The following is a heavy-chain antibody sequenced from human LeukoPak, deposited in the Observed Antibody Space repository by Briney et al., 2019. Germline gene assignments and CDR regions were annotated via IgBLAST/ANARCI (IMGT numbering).Heavy chain of an antibody. Sequence: GGSLRLSCAASGFTFSSYGMHWVRKAPGKGLEWVAVISYDGSSRYYDDSVQGRFTIPRDNSKNTLYLQMNSLRAEDTAVYYCAKEYSSSSVDYWGQGTLVTVSS. CDR3: AKEYSSSSVDY. V-gene: IGHV3-30*18. CDR1: GFTFSSYG. J-gene: IGHJ4*02. D-gene: IGHD6-6*01. CDR2: ISYDGSSR.